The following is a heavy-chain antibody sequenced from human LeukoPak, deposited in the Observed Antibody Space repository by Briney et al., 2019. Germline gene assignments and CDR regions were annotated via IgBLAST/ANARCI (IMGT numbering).Heavy chain of an antibody. CDR1: GGSISSYY. CDR2: IYTSGST. CDR3: AREESLSSGWRTSWFDP. V-gene: IGHV4-4*07. Sequence: PSETLSLTCTVSGGSISSYYWSWIRQPAGKGLEWIGRIYTSGSTNYNPSLKSRVTMSVDTSKNQFPLKLSSVTAADTAVYYCAREESLSSGWRTSWFDPWGQGTLVTVSS. D-gene: IGHD6-19*01. J-gene: IGHJ5*02.